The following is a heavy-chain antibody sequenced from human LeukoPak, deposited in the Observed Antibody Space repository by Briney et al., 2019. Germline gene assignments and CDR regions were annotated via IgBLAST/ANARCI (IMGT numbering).Heavy chain of an antibody. CDR1: GFTLSGSD. V-gene: IGHV3-23*05. CDR3: ARERSNFEY. Sequence: GGSLRLSCAASGFTLSGSDMSWVRQAPGGGLQWVSSISSSVSRTFYADSVKGRFTISRDNSRNTLYLQMNNLRAEDTAVYYCARERSNFEYWGQGTLVTVSS. J-gene: IGHJ4*02. CDR2: ISSSVSRT. D-gene: IGHD5-24*01.